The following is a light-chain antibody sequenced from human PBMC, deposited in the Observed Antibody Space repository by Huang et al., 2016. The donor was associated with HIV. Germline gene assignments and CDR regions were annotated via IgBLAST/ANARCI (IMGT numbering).Light chain of an antibody. CDR1: PSVRSY. J-gene: IGKJ4*01. CDR2: DAS. Sequence: EIVLTQSPATLSLSPGERATLSCRASPSVRSYLAWYQQKPGQAPRLLIYDASNRATGIPARFSGSGSGADFTLTISNLQSEDCAVYYCQQRSGWPLTFGGGTKVEI. CDR3: QQRSGWPLT. V-gene: IGKV3-11*01.